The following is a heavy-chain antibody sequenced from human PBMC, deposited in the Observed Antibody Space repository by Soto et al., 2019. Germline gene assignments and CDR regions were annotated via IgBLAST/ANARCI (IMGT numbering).Heavy chain of an antibody. CDR2: ISGSGGST. CDR1: GFTFSSYA. Sequence: EVQLLESGGGLVQPGGSLRLSCAASGFTFSSYAMSWVRQAPGKGLEWVSAISGSGGSTYYADSVKGRFTISRDNSKNTLYLQMNNLRDEDTALYYCAKDRGDNTNFGVVISYMDVWGKGTTVTVSS. V-gene: IGHV3-23*01. CDR3: AKDRGDNTNFGVVISYMDV. J-gene: IGHJ6*03. D-gene: IGHD3-3*01.